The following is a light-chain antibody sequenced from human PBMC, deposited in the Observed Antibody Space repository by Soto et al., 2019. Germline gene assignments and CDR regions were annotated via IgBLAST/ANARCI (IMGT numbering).Light chain of an antibody. J-gene: IGKJ1*01. CDR2: GAS. CDR1: QGVSSY. V-gene: IGKV3-20*01. CDR3: QQYGSSPKT. Sequence: EIVLTQSPATLSLSPGERATLSCRASQGVSSYLAWYQQKPGQAPRLLIYGASSRATGIPDRFSGSGSGTDFTLTINRLEPEDFAVYYCQQYGSSPKTFGQGTKVDIK.